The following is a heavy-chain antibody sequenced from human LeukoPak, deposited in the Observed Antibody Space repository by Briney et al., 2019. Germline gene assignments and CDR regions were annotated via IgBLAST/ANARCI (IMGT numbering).Heavy chain of an antibody. J-gene: IGHJ4*02. V-gene: IGHV3-23*01. D-gene: IGHD6-19*01. CDR2: ISGSGATT. CDR3: ARRIGSGPKNDY. CDR1: GFTFRSYA. Sequence: GGSLRLSCAASGFTFRSYAMSWVRQAPGKGLECVSTISGSGATTYSAGSVKGRFTISRDNSKNTLYLQMNTLRAEDTAIYYCARRIGSGPKNDYWGQGTLLTVSS.